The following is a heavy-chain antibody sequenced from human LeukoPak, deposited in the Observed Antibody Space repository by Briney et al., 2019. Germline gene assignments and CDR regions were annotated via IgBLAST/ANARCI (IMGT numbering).Heavy chain of an antibody. CDR3: ARDYYGGFAYNWFDR. V-gene: IGHV1-2*02. CDR2: INPNSGGT. J-gene: IGHJ5*02. CDR1: GYTFTGYY. D-gene: IGHD4-23*01. Sequence: ASVKVSCKASGYTFTGYYMHWVRQAPGQGLEWMGWINPNSGGTNYAQKFQGRVTMTRDTSISTAYMELSRLRSDDTAVYYCARDYYGGFAYNWFDRWGQGTLVTVSS.